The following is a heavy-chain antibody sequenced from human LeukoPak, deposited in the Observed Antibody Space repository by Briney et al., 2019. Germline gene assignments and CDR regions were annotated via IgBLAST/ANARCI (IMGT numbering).Heavy chain of an antibody. CDR3: ARESRRGGAGNWYFDL. CDR1: GGSISSGGYY. J-gene: IGHJ2*01. D-gene: IGHD6-19*01. Sequence: TTSETLSLTCTVSGGSISSGGYYWSWIRQHPGKGLEWIGYIYYSGSTYYNPSLKSRVTISVDTSKNQFSLKLSSVTAADTAVYYCARESRRGGAGNWYFDLWGRGTLVTVSS. V-gene: IGHV4-31*03. CDR2: IYYSGST.